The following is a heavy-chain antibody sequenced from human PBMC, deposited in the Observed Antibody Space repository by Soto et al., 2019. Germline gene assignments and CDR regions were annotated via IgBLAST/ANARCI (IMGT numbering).Heavy chain of an antibody. CDR1: GYIFTSYG. Sequence: QVQLVQSGAELKKPGASAKVSCKASGYIFTSYGISWVRQAPGQGLEWMAWISVDSGNTNYAQNFQGRVTMTTDTSASTAHMELRSLRSDATAVYYCARFNGSGTNYYMDVWGKGTTVIVS. CDR2: ISVDSGNT. CDR3: ARFNGSGTNYYMDV. J-gene: IGHJ6*03. V-gene: IGHV1-18*01. D-gene: IGHD3-10*01.